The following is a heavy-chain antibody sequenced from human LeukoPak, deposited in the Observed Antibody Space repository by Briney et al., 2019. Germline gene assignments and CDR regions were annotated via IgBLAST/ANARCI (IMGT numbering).Heavy chain of an antibody. V-gene: IGHV4-38-2*02. J-gene: IGHJ4*02. Sequence: PSETLSLTCTVSGYSISDYYWGWIRQPPGKGLEWIGSIYYSGSTYYNPSLKSRVTISVDTSKNQFSLKLSSVTAADTAVYYCARAPWRYSYGYFQLTIDYWGQGTLVTVSS. CDR2: IYYSGST. CDR3: ARAPWRYSYGYFQLTIDY. CDR1: GYSISDYY. D-gene: IGHD5-18*01.